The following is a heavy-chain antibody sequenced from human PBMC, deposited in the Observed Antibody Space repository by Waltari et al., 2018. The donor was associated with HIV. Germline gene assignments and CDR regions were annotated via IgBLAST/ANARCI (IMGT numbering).Heavy chain of an antibody. V-gene: IGHV4-59*01. J-gene: IGHJ6*02. CDR2: VSYTGRA. Sequence: QVQLQESGPGLVKPSETLSLTCTVSGGSITTYYWSWVRQSPGKELEWIAYVSYTGRANYNPSLQSRLSISIDTSKNQFSLKLTSVSAADTAVYYCARLGIVEVPAALRLYGMDVWGQGTTVTVSS. CDR1: GGSITTYY. CDR3: ARLGIVEVPAALRLYGMDV. D-gene: IGHD2-2*01.